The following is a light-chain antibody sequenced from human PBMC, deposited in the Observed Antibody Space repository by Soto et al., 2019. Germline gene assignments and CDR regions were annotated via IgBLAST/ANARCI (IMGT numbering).Light chain of an antibody. Sequence: ETQMTQSPSTLSASVGDRENNNCRASQSVSYWLAWYQQKPGKAPKLLVHDASTLLSGVPSRFSGSVSGTEFILTIGSLQPDDFATYYCQQYKSYPWTFGQGTKVDIK. CDR3: QQYKSYPWT. V-gene: IGKV1-5*01. J-gene: IGKJ1*01. CDR1: QSVSYW. CDR2: DAS.